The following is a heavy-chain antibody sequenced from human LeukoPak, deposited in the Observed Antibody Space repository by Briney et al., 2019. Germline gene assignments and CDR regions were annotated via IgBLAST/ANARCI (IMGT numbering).Heavy chain of an antibody. Sequence: SETLSLTCAVSGYSISSGYYLGWIRQPPGKGLEWIGSIYHSGSTYYNPSLKSRVTISVDTSKNQFSLKLSSVTAADTAVYYCARGHCSSTSCYLEGWFDPWGQGTLVTVS. V-gene: IGHV4-38-2*01. D-gene: IGHD2-2*01. J-gene: IGHJ5*02. CDR2: IYHSGST. CDR1: GYSISSGYY. CDR3: ARGHCSSTSCYLEGWFDP.